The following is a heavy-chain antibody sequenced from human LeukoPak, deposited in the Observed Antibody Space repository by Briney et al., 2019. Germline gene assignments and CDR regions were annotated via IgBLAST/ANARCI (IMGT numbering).Heavy chain of an antibody. CDR2: IYYSGST. D-gene: IGHD6-13*01. V-gene: IGHV4-59*08. Sequence: PSETLSLTCSVSGGSISSYYWSWIRQPPGKGLEWIGYIYYSGSTKNNPSLKSRVTISVDTSKSQFSLKLSSVTAADTAVYYCAKLEGGYYSSSWYVDNWGQGTLVTVSP. CDR1: GGSISSYY. CDR3: AKLEGGYYSSSWYVDN. J-gene: IGHJ4*02.